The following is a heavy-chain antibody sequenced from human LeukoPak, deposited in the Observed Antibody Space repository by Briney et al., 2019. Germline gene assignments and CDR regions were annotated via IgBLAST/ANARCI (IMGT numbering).Heavy chain of an antibody. Sequence: PGGSLRLSCAASGFTFSSYGMHWVRQAPGKGLEWVAVIWYDGSNKYYADSVKGRFTISRGNSKNTLYLQMNSLRAEDTAVYYCARNQDYGVYNSVGAFDIWGQGTMVTVSS. CDR2: IWYDGSNK. V-gene: IGHV3-33*01. D-gene: IGHD4-17*01. CDR3: ARNQDYGVYNSVGAFDI. CDR1: GFTFSSYG. J-gene: IGHJ3*02.